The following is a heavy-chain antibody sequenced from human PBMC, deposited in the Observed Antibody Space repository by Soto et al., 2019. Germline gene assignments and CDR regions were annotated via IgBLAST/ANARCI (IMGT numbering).Heavy chain of an antibody. CDR1: GDSISTSNW. CDR2: TYHNGNT. CDR3: ARYPVWDYYYGLDV. J-gene: IGHJ6*02. V-gene: IGHV4-4*02. D-gene: IGHD3-16*01. Sequence: QVQLQESGPGLVKPSGTLSLTCAVSGDSISTSNWWTWVRQSPGKGLEWIGETYHNGNTNYNPSMKSRVTISVDKSKNQFSLHLASVTAADTAVYYCARYPVWDYYYGLDVWGQGTTDTVSS.